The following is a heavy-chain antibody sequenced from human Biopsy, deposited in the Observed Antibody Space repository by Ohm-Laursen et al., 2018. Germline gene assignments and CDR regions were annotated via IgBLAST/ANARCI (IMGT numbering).Heavy chain of an antibody. CDR1: GGSVSSGGFY. D-gene: IGHD6-19*01. V-gene: IGHV4-61*08. CDR3: ARDRGSGWTDY. J-gene: IGHJ4*02. Sequence: SETLSLTCTVSGGSVSSGGFYWSWIRQSPGKGLEWIGHIYYSGSTNYNPSLQSRVVMSVDTSKNQFSLRLNSVTAADTATYYCARDRGSGWTDYWGQGTLVTVSS. CDR2: IYYSGST.